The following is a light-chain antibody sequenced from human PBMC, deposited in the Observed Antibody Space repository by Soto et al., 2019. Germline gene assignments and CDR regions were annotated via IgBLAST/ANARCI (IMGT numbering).Light chain of an antibody. CDR3: QQSYNVPFT. CDR1: QTISNY. Sequence: DIQMTQSPASLAASLGDRITISCRASQTISNYLNWYHQKPGEAPKIQIYGASTLQSGVPSSVSGSGSGTEFTLSISSLQPEDFGTYYCQQSYNVPFTFGPGTKVDVK. J-gene: IGKJ3*01. V-gene: IGKV1-39*01. CDR2: GAS.